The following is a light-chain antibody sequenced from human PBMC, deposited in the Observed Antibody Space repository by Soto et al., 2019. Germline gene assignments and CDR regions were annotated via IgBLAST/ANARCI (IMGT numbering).Light chain of an antibody. V-gene: IGLV2-14*01. CDR1: SSDVGGYNY. CDR2: EVT. Sequence: QSALTQPAYVSGSPGQSITISCTGTSSDVGGYNYVSWYQQHPGKAPKLMIYEVTNRPSGVSNRFSGSKSGNTASLTISGLQAEDETHYYCSSYTSSSTVVFGGGTKLTVL. CDR3: SSYTSSSTVV. J-gene: IGLJ2*01.